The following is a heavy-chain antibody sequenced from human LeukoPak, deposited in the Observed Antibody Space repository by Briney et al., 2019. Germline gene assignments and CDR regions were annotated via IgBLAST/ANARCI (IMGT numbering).Heavy chain of an antibody. CDR2: INPNTGNP. D-gene: IGHD6-19*01. Sequence: GASVKVSCKASGYTFNTYGVNWLRQAPGQGLEWMGWINPNTGNPTYAQAFTGRFVFSLDTSVSTAYLQISSLNTEDTAVYYCAIDQPVAGVSNFDSWGQGTLVTVSS. CDR3: AIDQPVAGVSNFDS. CDR1: GYTFNTYG. J-gene: IGHJ4*02. V-gene: IGHV7-4-1*02.